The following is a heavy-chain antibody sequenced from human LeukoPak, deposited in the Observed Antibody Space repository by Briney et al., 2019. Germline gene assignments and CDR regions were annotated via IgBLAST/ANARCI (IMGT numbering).Heavy chain of an antibody. V-gene: IGHV1-24*01. CDR2: FDPEDGET. D-gene: IGHD6-13*01. CDR1: GYTFTSYG. CDR3: ATIPRSSWRYYFDY. J-gene: IGHJ4*02. Sequence: ASVKVSCKASGYTFTSYGISWVRQAPGQGLEWMGGFDPEDGETIYAQKFQGRVTMTEDTSTDTAYMELSSLRSEDTAVYYCATIPRSSWRYYFDYWGQGTLVTVSS.